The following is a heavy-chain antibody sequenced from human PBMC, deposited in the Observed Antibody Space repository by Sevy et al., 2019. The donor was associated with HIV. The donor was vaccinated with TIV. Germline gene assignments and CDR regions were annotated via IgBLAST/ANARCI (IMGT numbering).Heavy chain of an antibody. Sequence: GGSLRLSCAASGFTFSSYAMIWVRQAPGKGLEWVSAISGSGGSTYYADSVKGRFTISRDNSKNTLYLQMNSLRAEDTAVYYCAKDAVSSRRNYYYYYMDVWGKGTTVTVSS. CDR2: ISGSGGST. J-gene: IGHJ6*03. CDR1: GFTFSSYA. V-gene: IGHV3-23*01. CDR3: AKDAVSSRRNYYYYYMDV. D-gene: IGHD6-6*01.